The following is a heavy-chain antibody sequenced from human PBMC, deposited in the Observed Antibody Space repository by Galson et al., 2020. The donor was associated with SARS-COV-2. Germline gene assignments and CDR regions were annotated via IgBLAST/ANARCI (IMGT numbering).Heavy chain of an antibody. CDR2: IWYDGSNK. Sequence: GESLKISCAASGFTFSSYGMHWVRQAPGKGLEWVAVIWYDGSNKYYADSVKGRFTISRDNSKNTLYLQMNSLRAEDTAVYYCASSGYSYGYAFDIWGQGTMVTVSS. V-gene: IGHV3-33*01. CDR3: ASSGYSYGYAFDI. J-gene: IGHJ3*02. D-gene: IGHD5-18*01. CDR1: GFTFSSYG.